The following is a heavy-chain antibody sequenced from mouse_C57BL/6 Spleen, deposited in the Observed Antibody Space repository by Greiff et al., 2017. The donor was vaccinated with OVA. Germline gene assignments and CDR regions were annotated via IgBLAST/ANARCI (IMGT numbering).Heavy chain of an antibody. CDR2: ISYDGSN. V-gene: IGHV3-6*01. J-gene: IGHJ2*01. D-gene: IGHD1-1*01. CDR3: ATTVVPYYFDY. CDR1: GYSITSGYY. Sequence: EVKLVESGPGLVKPSQSLSLTCSVTGYSITSGYYWNWIRQFPGNKLEWMGYISYDGSNNYNPSLKNRISITRDTSKNQFFLKLNSVTTEDTATYYCATTVVPYYFDYWGQGTTLTVSS.